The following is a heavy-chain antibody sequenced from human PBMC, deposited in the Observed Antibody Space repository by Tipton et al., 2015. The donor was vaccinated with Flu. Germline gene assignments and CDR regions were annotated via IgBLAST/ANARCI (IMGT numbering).Heavy chain of an antibody. CDR2: IKQDESEK. CDR1: GFTFSSYW. D-gene: IGHD5-18*01. J-gene: IGHJ4*02. V-gene: IGHV3-7*01. CDR3: ARGRGSYGYYFDY. Sequence: SLRLSCAASGFTFSSYWMIWVRQAPGKGLEWVANIKQDESEKYYVDSVKGRFTISRDNAKNSLYLQMNSLRAEDTAVYYCARGRGSYGYYFDYWGRGTLVTVSS.